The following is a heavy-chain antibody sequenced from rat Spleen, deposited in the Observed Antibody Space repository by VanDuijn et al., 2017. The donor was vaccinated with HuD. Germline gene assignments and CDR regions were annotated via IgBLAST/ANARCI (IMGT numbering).Heavy chain of an antibody. Sequence: EVRLQESGPGLVKPSQSLSLPCSVTGYSITRNYWGWIRKFPGNKMEWIGHISYTGTTSYSPSLKGRISITRDTSKNQFFLQLNSVTTEDTAIYFCVRYTAAISFDYWGQGVMVTVSS. CDR3: VRYTAAISFDY. V-gene: IGHV3-1*01. J-gene: IGHJ2*01. D-gene: IGHD1-2*01. CDR1: GYSITRNY. CDR2: ISYTGTT.